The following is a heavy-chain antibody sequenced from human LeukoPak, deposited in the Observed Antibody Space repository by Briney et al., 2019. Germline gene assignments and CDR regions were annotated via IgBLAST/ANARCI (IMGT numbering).Heavy chain of an antibody. CDR1: GYSFTSYW. CDR2: IWPGGSDT. J-gene: IGHJ5*02. D-gene: IGHD3-3*01. V-gene: IGHV5-51*01. Sequence: GESLKISCKGSGYSFTSYWSGWVRQMPGKGLEWMGIIWPGGSDTRYSPSFQGQVPISVDKSISTAYLRWSSLKAPDTAMYYCARSGTSRAWFDPWGQGTLVIVSS. CDR3: ARSGTSRAWFDP.